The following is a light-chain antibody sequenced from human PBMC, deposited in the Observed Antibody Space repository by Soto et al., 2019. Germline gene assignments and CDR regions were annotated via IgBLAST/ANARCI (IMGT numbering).Light chain of an antibody. V-gene: IGLV2-8*01. Sequence: QSALTQPPSASGSPGQSVTISCTGTSSDVGGYNYVSWYQQHPGKAPKLIIYEVSKRPSGVPNRFSGSKSGNTASLTVSGLQAEDDADYYCSSYAGTNKGVFGGGTNFTVL. J-gene: IGLJ2*01. CDR2: EVS. CDR1: SSDVGGYNY. CDR3: SSYAGTNKGV.